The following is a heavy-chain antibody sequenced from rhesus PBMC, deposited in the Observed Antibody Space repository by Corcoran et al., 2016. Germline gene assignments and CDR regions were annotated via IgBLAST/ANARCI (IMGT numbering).Heavy chain of an antibody. V-gene: IGHV3-30*01. Sequence: EVQLVESGGGLVQPGGSLRLSCAASGFTFSNSWMSWVRQAPGKGLEWVARIKSKADGGTADYAASVKGRFTISRDDSKNTLYLQMNSLKTEDTAVYYYTTDLLASDYWGQGVLVTVSS. CDR1: GFTFSNSW. J-gene: IGHJ4*01. CDR3: TTDLLASDY. D-gene: IGHD2-39*01. CDR2: IKSKADGGTA.